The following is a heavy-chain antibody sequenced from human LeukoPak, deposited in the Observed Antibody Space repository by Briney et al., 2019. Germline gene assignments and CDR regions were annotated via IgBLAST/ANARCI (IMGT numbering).Heavy chain of an antibody. V-gene: IGHV3-33*01. CDR3: ARGGSGWSTHTSAFDY. CDR2: IWYDGSNK. Sequence: GGSLRLSCAASGFTFSSYGMHWVRQAPGEGLEWVAVIWYDGSNKYYADSVKGRFTISRDNSKNTLYLQMNSLRAEDTAVYYCARGGSGWSTHTSAFDYWGQGTLVTVSS. CDR1: GFTFSSYG. D-gene: IGHD6-19*01. J-gene: IGHJ4*02.